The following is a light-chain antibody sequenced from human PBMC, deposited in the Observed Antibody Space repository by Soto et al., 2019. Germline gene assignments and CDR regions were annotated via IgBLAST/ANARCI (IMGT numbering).Light chain of an antibody. CDR2: VAS. CDR3: QQYNIYPLT. Sequence: QXTQSPSSLSASVGDRVTITCRASQDIXSWLAWYLQKPGKAPKSLIYVASSLQTGVPLRFSGSGSGTVFTLTISSLQPEDSATYYCQQYNIYPLTFGGGTKVEIK. V-gene: IGKV1D-16*01. J-gene: IGKJ4*01. CDR1: QDIXSW.